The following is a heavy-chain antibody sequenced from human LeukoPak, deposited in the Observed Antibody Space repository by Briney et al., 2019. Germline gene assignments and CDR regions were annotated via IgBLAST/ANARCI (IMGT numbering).Heavy chain of an antibody. CDR1: GYTFTGYY. CDR3: ATIRGSPLDV. Sequence: GASVTVSSKASGYTFTGYYMQWVRQAPGQGLEWMGWINANSGGTNYAQKFQGRVTMTRDTSISTAYMELSRLRSDDTAVYYCATIRGSPLDVWGQGTTVTVSS. D-gene: IGHD3-10*01. J-gene: IGHJ6*02. V-gene: IGHV1-2*02. CDR2: INANSGGT.